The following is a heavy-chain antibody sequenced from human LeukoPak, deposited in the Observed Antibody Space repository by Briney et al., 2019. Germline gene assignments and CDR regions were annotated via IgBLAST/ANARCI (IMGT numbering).Heavy chain of an antibody. CDR3: ANSLGTLVGHSDY. J-gene: IGHJ4*02. D-gene: IGHD3-9*01. V-gene: IGHV3-23*01. CDR2: ISGSGGST. Sequence: GGALRLSCAASGVTFSDYAMSWGRRAPGKGLEWVSGISGSGGSTYYADSVKGRFTISRDNSKNTLYLQMNSLRANDTAVYYCANSLGTLVGHSDYWGQGTLVTVSS. CDR1: GVTFSDYA.